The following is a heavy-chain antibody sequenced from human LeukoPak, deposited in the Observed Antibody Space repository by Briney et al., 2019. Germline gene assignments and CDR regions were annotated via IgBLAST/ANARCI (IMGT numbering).Heavy chain of an antibody. CDR3: AREFVSTPSYFDY. D-gene: IGHD2/OR15-2a*01. J-gene: IGHJ4*02. V-gene: IGHV3-53*01. Sequence: GGCLRLSCAPSGFAVGSQRLTWVRQAPGEGREWVAFLFTADKTYYADFVGGRFTVSRDTSKNMVYLQMNSLRAEDTAFYYCAREFVSTPSYFDYWGQGTLVTVSS. CDR2: LFTADKT. CDR1: GFAVGSQR.